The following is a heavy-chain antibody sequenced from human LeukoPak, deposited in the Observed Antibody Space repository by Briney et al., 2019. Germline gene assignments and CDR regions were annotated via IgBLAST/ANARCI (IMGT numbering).Heavy chain of an antibody. CDR1: GFTFSSYS. CDR3: ARGYDYSGYFDY. V-gene: IGHV3-30*03. J-gene: IGHJ4*02. CDR2: ISYDGSNK. D-gene: IGHD5-12*01. Sequence: GGSLRLSCAASGFTFSSYSMNWVRQAPGKGLEWVAVISYDGSNKYYADSVKGRFTISRDNSKNTLYLQMNSLRAEDTAVYYCARGYDYSGYFDYWGQGTLVTVSS.